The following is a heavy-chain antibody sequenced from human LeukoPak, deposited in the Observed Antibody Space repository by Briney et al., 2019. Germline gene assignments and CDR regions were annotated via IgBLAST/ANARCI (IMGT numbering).Heavy chain of an antibody. Sequence: GASVKVSCKASGYTFTSYGISWVRQAPGQGLEWMGWISAYNGNTTYAQKLQGRVTMTTDTSTSTAYMELRSLRSDDTAVYYCARVVSSSWTRSSDYWGQGTLVTVSS. V-gene: IGHV1-18*01. CDR2: ISAYNGNT. CDR3: ARVVSSSWTRSSDY. J-gene: IGHJ4*02. CDR1: GYTFTSYG. D-gene: IGHD6-13*01.